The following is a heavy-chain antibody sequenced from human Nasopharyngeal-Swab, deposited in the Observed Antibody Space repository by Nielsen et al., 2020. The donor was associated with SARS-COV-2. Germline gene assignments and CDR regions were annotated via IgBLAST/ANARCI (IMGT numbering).Heavy chain of an antibody. CDR3: ARPLSRDGTWTTEANWFDP. V-gene: IGHV3-23*01. Sequence: GGSLRLSCAASGFTFSSYSMSWLRQAPGKGLEWVSTITGNGDTTYYADSVKGRFTISRDNSENTVYLQMNSLRAEDTALYHCARPLSRDGTWTTEANWFDPWGQGTLVTVSS. D-gene: IGHD1-1*01. CDR1: GFTFSSYS. CDR2: ITGNGDTT. J-gene: IGHJ5*02.